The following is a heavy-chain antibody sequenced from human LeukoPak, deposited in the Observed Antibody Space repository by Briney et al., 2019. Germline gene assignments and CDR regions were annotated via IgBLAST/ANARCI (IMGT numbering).Heavy chain of an antibody. Sequence: SETLSLTCTVSGGSTSSGSYYWSWIRQPAGKGLEWIGRIYTSGSTNYNPSLKSRVTISADTSKNQFSLKLSSVTAADTAVYYCARDSSSSGYFQHWGQGTLVTVSS. J-gene: IGHJ1*01. CDR2: IYTSGST. V-gene: IGHV4-61*02. CDR1: GGSTSSGSYY. CDR3: ARDSSSSGYFQH. D-gene: IGHD6-6*01.